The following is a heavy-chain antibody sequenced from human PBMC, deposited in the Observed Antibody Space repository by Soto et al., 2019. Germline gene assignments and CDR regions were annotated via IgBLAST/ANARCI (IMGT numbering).Heavy chain of an antibody. CDR3: ASSPYCSGGSCYSGYYYYGMDV. CDR1: GGTFSSYA. J-gene: IGHJ6*02. D-gene: IGHD2-15*01. CDR2: IIPIFGTA. V-gene: IGHV1-69*01. Sequence: QVQLVQSGAEVKKPGSSVKVSCKACGGTFSSYASSWVRQAPGQGLEWMGGIIPIFGTANYAQKFQGRVTITADESTSTAYMELSSLRSEDTAVYYCASSPYCSGGSCYSGYYYYGMDVWGQGTTVTVSS.